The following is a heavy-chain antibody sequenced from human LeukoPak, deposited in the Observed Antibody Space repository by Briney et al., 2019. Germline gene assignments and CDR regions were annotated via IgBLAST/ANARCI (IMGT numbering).Heavy chain of an antibody. V-gene: IGHV3-30*04. Sequence: PGGSLRLSCAASGFTFSNYAIHWVRQAPGKGLEWVAVISFDGKNKYHADSVKGRFTISRDNSKDTLSLEMNSLRAEDTAVYYWARGAVYSTAWYNRFDPWGQGTLVTVFS. CDR2: ISFDGKNK. J-gene: IGHJ5*02. CDR1: GFTFSNYA. CDR3: ARGAVYSTAWYNRFDP. D-gene: IGHD2-2*02.